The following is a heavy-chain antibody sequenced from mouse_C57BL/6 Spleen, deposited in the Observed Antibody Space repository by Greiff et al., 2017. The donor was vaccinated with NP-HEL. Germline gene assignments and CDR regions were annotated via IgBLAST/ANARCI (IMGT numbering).Heavy chain of an antibody. CDR3: ARGGSSYGDFDV. V-gene: IGHV1-80*01. J-gene: IGHJ1*03. D-gene: IGHD1-1*01. CDR1: GYAFSSYW. Sequence: QVHVKQSGAELVKPGASVKISCKASGYAFSSYWMNWVKQRPGKGLEWIGQIYPGDGDTNYNGKFKGKATLTADKSSSTAYMQLSSLTSEDSAVYFCARGGSSYGDFDVWGTGTTVTVSS. CDR2: IYPGDGDT.